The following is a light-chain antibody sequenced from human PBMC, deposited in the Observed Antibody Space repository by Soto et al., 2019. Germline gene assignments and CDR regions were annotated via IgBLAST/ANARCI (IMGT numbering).Light chain of an antibody. CDR1: SSNIGNNY. V-gene: IGLV1-51*01. J-gene: IGLJ3*02. CDR3: GTWDSSLSAV. CDR2: DNN. Sequence: QSVLTQPPSVSAAPGRKVTISCSGSSSNIGNNYVSWYQQLPGTAPKLLIYDNNKRPSGIPDRFSGSKSGTSATLGITGLQTGDEADYYCGTWDSSLSAVFGGGTKLTVL.